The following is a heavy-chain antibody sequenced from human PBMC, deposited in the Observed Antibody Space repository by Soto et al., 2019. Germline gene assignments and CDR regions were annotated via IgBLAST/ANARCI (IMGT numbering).Heavy chain of an antibody. CDR2: IYYSGST. J-gene: IGHJ1*01. D-gene: IGHD4-17*01. CDR1: GGSISSGGYY. Sequence: QVQLQESGPGLVKPSQTLSLTCTVSGGSISSGGYYWSWIRQHPGKGLEWIGYIYYSGSTYYNPSLKSRVTISVDTSKNQFSLKLSSVTAADTAVYYCARGSDPDYSEYFQQWGQGTLVTVSS. CDR3: ARGSDPDYSEYFQQ. V-gene: IGHV4-31*03.